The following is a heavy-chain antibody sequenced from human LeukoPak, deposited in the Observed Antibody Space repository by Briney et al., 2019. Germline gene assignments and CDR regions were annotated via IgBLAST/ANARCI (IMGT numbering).Heavy chain of an antibody. V-gene: IGHV4-61*01. Sequence: SETLSLTCTVSGGSVSSGSYYWSWIRQPPGKGLEWIGYIYYSGSTNYNPSLKSRVTISVDTSKNQFSLKLSSVAAADTAVYYCVRESATVVGGFDPWGQGTLVTVSS. D-gene: IGHD4-23*01. J-gene: IGHJ5*02. CDR1: GGSVSSGSYY. CDR2: IYYSGST. CDR3: VRESATVVGGFDP.